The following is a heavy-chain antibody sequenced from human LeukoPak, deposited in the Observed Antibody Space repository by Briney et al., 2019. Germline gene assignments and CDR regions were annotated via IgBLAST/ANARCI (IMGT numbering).Heavy chain of an antibody. J-gene: IGHJ4*02. CDR2: IKSKTDGGTT. D-gene: IGHD3-16*01. CDR3: ITAVGY. Sequence: GGSLRLSCAASGFTFSNAWMSWVRQAPGKGLGWVGSIKSKTDGGTTDYAAPVKGRFTISRDDSKNTLYLQMNRMKTEDTAVYYCITAVGYWGQGTLVTVSS. V-gene: IGHV3-15*01. CDR1: GFTFSNAW.